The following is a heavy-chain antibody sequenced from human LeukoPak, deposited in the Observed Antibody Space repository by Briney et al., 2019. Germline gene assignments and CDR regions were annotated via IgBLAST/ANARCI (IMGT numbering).Heavy chain of an antibody. J-gene: IGHJ5*02. V-gene: IGHV1-18*01. Sequence: VASVKVSCKASGYTFTTYNINWVRQAPGQGLEWMGWISGYNGNTNYAQKLQGRVTMTTDTSTSTAYMELRSLKSDDTAVYYCARDPRSSSSWGPRGNWFDPWGQGTLVTVSS. CDR3: ARDPRSSSSWGPRGNWFDP. CDR1: GYTFTTYN. D-gene: IGHD6-13*01. CDR2: ISGYNGNT.